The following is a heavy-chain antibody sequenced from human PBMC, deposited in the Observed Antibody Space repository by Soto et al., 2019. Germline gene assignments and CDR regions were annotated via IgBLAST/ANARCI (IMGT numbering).Heavy chain of an antibody. J-gene: IGHJ4*02. CDR3: AHRVLRTVFGLVTTTAIYFDF. CDR2: MYWDDDK. D-gene: IGHD3-3*01. Sequence: QITLKESGPTVVNPTETLTLTCTFSGFSLTTSGVGVGWVRQSPGKAPEWLALMYWDDDKRYSTSLKSRLTITKDTSKNQVVLTMANVDPADTATYYCAHRVLRTVFGLVTTTAIYFDFWGQGTPVVVSS. CDR1: GFSLTTSGVG. V-gene: IGHV2-5*02.